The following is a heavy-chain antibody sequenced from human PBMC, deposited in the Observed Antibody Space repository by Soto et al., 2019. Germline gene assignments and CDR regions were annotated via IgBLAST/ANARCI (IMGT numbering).Heavy chain of an antibody. D-gene: IGHD2-15*01. V-gene: IGHV3-7*01. J-gene: IGHJ4*02. Sequence: RWSLRLSCSASVFTFSNYWMTWFRQAPGKGLEWVANIKEDGSEKHYVDSVKGRFTISRDNAKNSLYLQMNSLRVEDTAVYFCSRDVVVGAKALNYWGQGALVTVSS. CDR3: SRDVVVGAKALNY. CDR1: VFTFSNYW. CDR2: IKEDGSEK.